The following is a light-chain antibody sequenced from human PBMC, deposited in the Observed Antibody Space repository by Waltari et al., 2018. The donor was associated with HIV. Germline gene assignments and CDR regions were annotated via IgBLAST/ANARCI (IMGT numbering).Light chain of an antibody. V-gene: IGKV3-11*01. CDR2: DVS. J-gene: IGKJ2*01. CDR3: QQRCDWPRT. CDR1: QRVYNC. Sequence: EIVMTQSPAILSLSPGERATLSCRASQRVYNCLAWFHHKPGQAPRLLIYDVSNRAADIPARFSGSGSGTDFTLTINNLEPEDSATYYCQQRCDWPRTFGQGTELEIK.